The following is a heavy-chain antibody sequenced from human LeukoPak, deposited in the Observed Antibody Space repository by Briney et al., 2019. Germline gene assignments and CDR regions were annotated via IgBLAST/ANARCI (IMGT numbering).Heavy chain of an antibody. J-gene: IGHJ5*02. CDR1: GYTFTGYY. D-gene: IGHD1-20*01. Sequence: ASVKVSCKASGYTFTGYYMHWVRQAPGQGLEWMGWINPNSGGTNYAQKFQGRVTMTRDTSTSTVYMELSSLRSEDTAVYYCARERPPLLTGSRATRGPNWFDPWGQGTLVTVSS. V-gene: IGHV1-2*02. CDR3: ARERPPLLTGSRATRGPNWFDP. CDR2: INPNSGGT.